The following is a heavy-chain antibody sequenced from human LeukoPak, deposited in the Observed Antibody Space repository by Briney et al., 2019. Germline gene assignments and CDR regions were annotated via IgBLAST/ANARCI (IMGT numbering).Heavy chain of an antibody. Sequence: SETLSLTCAVYGGSFSGYYWSWIRQPPGKGLEWIGEINHSGSTNYNPSLKSRVTISVDTSKNQFSLKLSSVTAADTAVYYCARAVTFGGARTQVDYWGQGTPVTVSS. CDR1: GGSFSGYY. V-gene: IGHV4-34*01. CDR3: ARAVTFGGARTQVDY. D-gene: IGHD3-16*01. CDR2: INHSGST. J-gene: IGHJ4*02.